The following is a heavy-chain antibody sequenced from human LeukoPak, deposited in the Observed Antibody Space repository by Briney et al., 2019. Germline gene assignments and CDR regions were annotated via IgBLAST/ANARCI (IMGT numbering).Heavy chain of an antibody. D-gene: IGHD1-26*01. CDR3: AKTMGAIDHDY. V-gene: IGHV3-23*01. CDR2: ISGSGGIT. Sequence: GGSLRLPCAASGFTFSGYALSWVRQAPGKGLEWVSTISGSGGITYYAGSVKGRFTISRDNSKNTVFLQMNSLRAEDTAVYYCAKTMGAIDHDYWGQGTLVTVSS. CDR1: GFTFSGYA. J-gene: IGHJ4*02.